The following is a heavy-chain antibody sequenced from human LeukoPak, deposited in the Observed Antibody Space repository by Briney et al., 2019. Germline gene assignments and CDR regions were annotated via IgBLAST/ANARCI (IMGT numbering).Heavy chain of an antibody. CDR1: GGSLSSYY. V-gene: IGHV4-59*01. J-gene: IGHJ4*02. CDR3: ARDVAAAGTEGLGY. CDR2: IYYSGST. D-gene: IGHD6-13*01. Sequence: SETLSLTCTVSGGSLSSYYWSWIRQPPGKGLEWIGYIYYSGSTNYNPSLKSRVTISVDTSKNQFSLKLSSVTAADTAVYYCARDVAAAGTEGLGYWGQGTLVTVSS.